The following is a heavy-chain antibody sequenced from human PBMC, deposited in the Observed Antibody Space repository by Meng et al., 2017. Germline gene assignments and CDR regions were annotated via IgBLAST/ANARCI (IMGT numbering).Heavy chain of an antibody. CDR1: GFSLSTRGVG. V-gene: IGHV2-5*02. J-gene: IGHJ4*02. D-gene: IGHD4-17*01. CDR2: IYWDDDK. CDR3: VRRRDYGDYIDY. Sequence: QITLKESGPPRVQATQTLKLPGTFSGFSLSTRGVGVGWIRQPPGKALDWLALIYWDDDKRYSPSLKSRLTISKDTSKNQVVLTMTNMDPVDTGTYYCVRRRDYGDYIDYWGQGTLVTVSS.